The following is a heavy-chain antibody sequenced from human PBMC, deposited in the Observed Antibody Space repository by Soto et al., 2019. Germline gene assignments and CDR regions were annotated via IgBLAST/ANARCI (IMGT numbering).Heavy chain of an antibody. V-gene: IGHV4-34*01. CDR2: INHSGST. J-gene: IGHJ4*02. CDR3: ARGDLRRDF. Sequence: SETLSLTCAVYGGSFSDYYWSWIRQPPGKGLEWIGEINHSGSTNYNPSLKSRVTISVDTSKNQFSLKLSSVTAADTAVYYCARGDLRRDFWGQGTLVTVSS. CDR1: GGSFSDYY.